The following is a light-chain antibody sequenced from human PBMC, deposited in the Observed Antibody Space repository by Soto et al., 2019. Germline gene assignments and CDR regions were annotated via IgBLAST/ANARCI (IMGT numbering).Light chain of an antibody. CDR2: SNN. CDR1: SSNIGSNT. Sequence: QSVLTQPPSASGTPGQRVTISCSGSSSNIGSNTVNWYQQLPGTAPKLLIYSNNQRPSGVPDRFSGSKSGTSASLAISGLQAEDEADYYCTSYTTTGTYVFATGTKVTVL. V-gene: IGLV1-44*01. CDR3: TSYTTTGTYV. J-gene: IGLJ1*01.